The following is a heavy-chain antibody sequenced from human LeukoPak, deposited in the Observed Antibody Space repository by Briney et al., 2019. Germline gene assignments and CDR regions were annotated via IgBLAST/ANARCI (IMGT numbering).Heavy chain of an antibody. CDR1: GFTFSSYG. J-gene: IGHJ4*02. CDR2: ISYDGSNK. V-gene: IGHV3-30*03. Sequence: GGSLRLSCAASGFTFSSYGMHWVRQAPGKGLEWVAVISYDGSNKYYADSVKGRFTISRDNSKNTLYLQMNSLKIEDTAVYYCARPRYGALTFDPDYFDHWGRGALVTVSS. D-gene: IGHD4/OR15-4a*01. CDR3: ARPRYGALTFDPDYFDH.